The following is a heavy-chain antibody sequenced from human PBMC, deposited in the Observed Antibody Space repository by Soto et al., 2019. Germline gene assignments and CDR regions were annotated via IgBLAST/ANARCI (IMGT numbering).Heavy chain of an antibody. CDR1: GYSISSGYY. CDR2: IYHSGST. V-gene: IGHV4-38-2*01. CDR3: ARGRNVLLWFGELLDYFDY. Sequence: SETLSLTCAASGYSISSGYYWGWIRQPPGKGLEWIGSIYHSGSTYYNPSLKSRVTISVDTSKNQFSLKLSSVTAADTAVYYCARGRNVLLWFGELLDYFDYWGQGTLVTVSS. D-gene: IGHD3-10*01. J-gene: IGHJ4*02.